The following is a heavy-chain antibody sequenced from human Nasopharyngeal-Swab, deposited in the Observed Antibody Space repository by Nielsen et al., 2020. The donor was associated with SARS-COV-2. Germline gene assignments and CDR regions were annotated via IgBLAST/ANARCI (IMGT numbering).Heavy chain of an antibody. V-gene: IGHV3-23*03. CDR2: IYRGGSST. J-gene: IGHJ6*02. CDR1: GFSFSSYA. D-gene: IGHD3-10*01. CDR3: AKSIDPMGYGLDV. Sequence: GGSLRLSCAASGFSFSSYAMNWVRQAPGKGLEWVAIIYRGGSSTYFADSVKGRFTISRDDSSNTLYLQMSSLRAEDTAVYYCAKSIDPMGYGLDVWGLGTTVTVSS.